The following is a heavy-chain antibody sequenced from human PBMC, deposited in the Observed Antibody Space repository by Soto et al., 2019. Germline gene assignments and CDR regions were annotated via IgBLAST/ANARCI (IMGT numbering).Heavy chain of an antibody. CDR1: GYTFTSYA. D-gene: IGHD6-19*01. V-gene: IGHV1-3*01. Sequence: ASVKVSCKASGYTFTSYAMHWVRQAPGQRLEWMGWINAGNGNTKYSQKFQGRVTITRDTSASTAYMELSSLRSEDTAVYYCARDRGSGWSHNWFDPWGHGTLVTVSS. CDR2: INAGNGNT. CDR3: ARDRGSGWSHNWFDP. J-gene: IGHJ5*02.